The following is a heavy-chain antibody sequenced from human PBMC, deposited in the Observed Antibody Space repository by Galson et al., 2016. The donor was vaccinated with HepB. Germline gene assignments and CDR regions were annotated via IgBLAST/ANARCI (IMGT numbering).Heavy chain of an antibody. V-gene: IGHV3-74*01. D-gene: IGHD4-23*01. CDR2: ISGDASRA. CDR1: GFTFSSYW. J-gene: IGHJ3*02. CDR3: VSPLHNDGNSGMSFDI. Sequence: SLRLSCAASGFTFSSYWMHWVRQVPGEGPVWVSVISGDASRARYADSVAGRFIISRDNTKNTLYLEMNSLRADDTAVYYCVSPLHNDGNSGMSFDIWGQGTMVTVSS.